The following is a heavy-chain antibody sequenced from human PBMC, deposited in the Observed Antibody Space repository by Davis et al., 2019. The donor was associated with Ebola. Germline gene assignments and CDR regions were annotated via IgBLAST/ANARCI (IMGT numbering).Heavy chain of an antibody. Sequence: GESLKISCVASGFTFSSYWMSWVRQAPGKGLEWVANIKQDGSEKYYVDSVKGRFTISRDNSKNTLYLQMNSLRAEDTAVYYCAKSLNSGSYFRVGTYGMDVWGQGTTVTVSS. CDR3: AKSLNSGSYFRVGTYGMDV. CDR1: GFTFSSYW. J-gene: IGHJ6*02. CDR2: IKQDGSEK. V-gene: IGHV3-7*03. D-gene: IGHD1-26*01.